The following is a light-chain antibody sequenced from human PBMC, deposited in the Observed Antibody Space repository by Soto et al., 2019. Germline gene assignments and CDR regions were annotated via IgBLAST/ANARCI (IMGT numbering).Light chain of an antibody. CDR3: QQRSNWPPIT. CDR1: QIIKTFY. J-gene: IGKJ5*01. Sequence: IGLTQSPFTLSLCPVETATLSFSASQIIKTFYFGWYQQKPGQSPRLLIYGVYSRATGIPARFSGSGSGTDFTLTISSLEPEDFAVYYCQQRSNWPPITFGQGTRLEI. CDR2: GVY. V-gene: IGKV3D-20*02.